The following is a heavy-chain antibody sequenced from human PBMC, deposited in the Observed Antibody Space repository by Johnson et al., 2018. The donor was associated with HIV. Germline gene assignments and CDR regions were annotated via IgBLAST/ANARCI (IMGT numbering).Heavy chain of an antibody. V-gene: IGHV3-48*04. CDR1: GFTFSSYW. CDR3: ARMTTTVSHHDAFDI. J-gene: IGHJ3*02. CDR2: ISSSGSTI. D-gene: IGHD4-17*01. Sequence: VQLVESGGGLVQPGGPLRLSCAASGFTFSSYWMSWVRQAPGKGLEWISYISSSGSTIYYADSVKGRVTISRDNAKNSLYLQMYSLRVEDTAVYYCARMTTTVSHHDAFDIWGQGTMVTVSS.